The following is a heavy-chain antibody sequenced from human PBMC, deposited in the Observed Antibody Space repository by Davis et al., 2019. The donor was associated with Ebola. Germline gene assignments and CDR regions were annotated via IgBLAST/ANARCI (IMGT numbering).Heavy chain of an antibody. J-gene: IGHJ5*02. Sequence: ASVKVSCKASGYTFTGYYMHWVRQAPGQGLEWMGWINPNSGGTNYAQKFQGRVTMTRDTSISTAYMELSRLRSDDTAVYYCAREADGYNRKYGRFDPWGQGTLVTVSS. CDR2: INPNSGGT. V-gene: IGHV1-2*02. D-gene: IGHD5-24*01. CDR3: AREADGYNRKYGRFDP. CDR1: GYTFTGYY.